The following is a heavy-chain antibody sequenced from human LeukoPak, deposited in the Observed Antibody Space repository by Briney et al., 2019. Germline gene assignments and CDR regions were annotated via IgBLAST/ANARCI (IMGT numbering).Heavy chain of an antibody. J-gene: IGHJ4*02. Sequence: ASVKFSCKASGGTFRSYAISWVRQAPGQGLEWMGRIIPILGIANYAQKFQGRVTITADKSTSTAYMELSSLRSEDTAVYYCARDFHGGARDYWGQGTLVTVSS. CDR1: GGTFRSYA. D-gene: IGHD3-10*01. CDR2: IIPILGIA. V-gene: IGHV1-69*04. CDR3: ARDFHGGARDY.